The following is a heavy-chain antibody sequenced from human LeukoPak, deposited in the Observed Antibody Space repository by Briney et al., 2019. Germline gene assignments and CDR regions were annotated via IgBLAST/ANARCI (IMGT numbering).Heavy chain of an antibody. D-gene: IGHD6-19*01. J-gene: IGHJ4*02. CDR1: GFTFSSYE. CDR2: ISSSGSTI. CDR3: ARHSSGWYGTYFDY. Sequence: GGSLRLSCAASGFTFSSYEMNWVRQAPGKGLEWVSYISSSGSTIYYADSVKGRFTISRDNAKNSLYLQMNRLRAEDTAVYYCARHSSGWYGTYFDYWGQGTLVTVSS. V-gene: IGHV3-48*03.